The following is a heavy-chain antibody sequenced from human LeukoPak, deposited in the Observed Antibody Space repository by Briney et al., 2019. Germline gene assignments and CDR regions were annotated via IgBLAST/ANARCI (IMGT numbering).Heavy chain of an antibody. CDR2: IYYVGTT. D-gene: IGHD6-19*01. Sequence: SETLSLTCTVSGGAVSSRNYYWGWIRQPPGQGLEWIGSIYYVGTTYYSPSLKSRVTISIDTSRNQFSRKLSSVTAADTAVYHCARIAVASGEDYFDYWGQGTLVTVSS. V-gene: IGHV4-39*01. J-gene: IGHJ4*02. CDR1: GGAVSSRNYY. CDR3: ARIAVASGEDYFDY.